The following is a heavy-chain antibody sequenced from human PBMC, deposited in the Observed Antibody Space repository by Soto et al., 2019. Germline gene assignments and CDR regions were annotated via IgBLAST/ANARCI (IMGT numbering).Heavy chain of an antibody. CDR2: IIPIFGTA. CDR3: ARWGYTTISGAHYGMDV. CDR1: GGTFSSYA. D-gene: IGHD3-3*01. Sequence: SVKVSCKASGGTFSSYAISWVRQAPGQGLEWMGGIIPIFGTANYAQKFQGRVTITADKSTSTAYMELSSLRSEDTAVYYCARWGYTTISGAHYGMDVWGQGTTVTVSS. V-gene: IGHV1-69*06. J-gene: IGHJ6*02.